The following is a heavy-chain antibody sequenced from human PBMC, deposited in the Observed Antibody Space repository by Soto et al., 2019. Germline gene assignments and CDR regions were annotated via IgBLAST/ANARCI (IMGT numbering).Heavy chain of an antibody. CDR2: IIPIFGTA. D-gene: IGHD2-21*02. CDR1: GGTFSSYA. CDR3: ARGDCGGDCYYYYYYGMDV. Sequence: QVQLVQSGAEVKKPGSWVKVSCKASGGTFSSYAISWVRQAPGQGLEWMGGIIPIFGTANYAQKFQGRVTITADESTSTAYMELSSLRSEDTAVYYCARGDCGGDCYYYYYYGMDVWGQGTTVTVSS. J-gene: IGHJ6*02. V-gene: IGHV1-69*01.